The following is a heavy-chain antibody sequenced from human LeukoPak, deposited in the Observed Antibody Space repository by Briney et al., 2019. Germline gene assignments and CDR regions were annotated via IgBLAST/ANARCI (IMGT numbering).Heavy chain of an antibody. J-gene: IGHJ6*03. V-gene: IGHV3-23*01. D-gene: IGHD6-13*01. Sequence: GGSLRLSCAVSGFTFSSYGMSWVRQAPGKGLEWVSGVSGSGGTTYYADSVKGRFTISRDNAKNSLYLQMNSLRAEDTALYYCAREIGVQQQLVYYYYYMDVWGKGTTVTVSS. CDR2: VSGSGGTT. CDR1: GFTFSSYG. CDR3: AREIGVQQQLVYYYYYMDV.